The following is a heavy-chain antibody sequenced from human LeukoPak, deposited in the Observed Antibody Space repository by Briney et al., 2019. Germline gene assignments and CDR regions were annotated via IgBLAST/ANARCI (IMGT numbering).Heavy chain of an antibody. D-gene: IGHD3-22*01. CDR3: ARDNYDSSGYYLRNAFDI. J-gene: IGHJ3*02. CDR2: ISAYNGNT. V-gene: IGHV1-18*01. Sequence: ASVKVSCKASGYTFTSYGISWVRQAPGQGLEWMGWISAYNGNTNYAQKLQGRVTMTTDTSTSTAYMELRSLRSDDTAVYYCARDNYDSSGYYLRNAFDIWGQGTMVTVSS. CDR1: GYTFTSYG.